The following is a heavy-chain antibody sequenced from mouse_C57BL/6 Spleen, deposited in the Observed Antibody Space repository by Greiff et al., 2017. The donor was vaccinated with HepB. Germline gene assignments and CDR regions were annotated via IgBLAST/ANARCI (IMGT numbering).Heavy chain of an antibody. CDR2: IRNKANGYTT. CDR3: ARYDYREAMDY. Sequence: EVKVEESGGGLVQPGGSLSLSCAASGFTFTDYYMSWVRQPPGKALEWLGFIRNKANGYTTEYSASVKGRFTISRDNSQSILYLQMNALRAEDSATYYCARYDYREAMDYWGQGTSVTVSS. CDR1: GFTFTDYY. J-gene: IGHJ4*01. D-gene: IGHD2-12*01. V-gene: IGHV7-3*01.